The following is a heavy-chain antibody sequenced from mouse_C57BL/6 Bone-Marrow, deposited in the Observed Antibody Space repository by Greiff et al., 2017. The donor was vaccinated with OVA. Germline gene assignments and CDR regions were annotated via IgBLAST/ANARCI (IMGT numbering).Heavy chain of an antibody. CDR1: GYTFTSYW. CDR2: IHPSDSDT. J-gene: IGHJ1*03. D-gene: IGHD3-3*01. Sequence: QVQLKQPGAELVKPGASVKVSCKASGYTFTSYWMHWVKQRPGQGLEWIGRIHPSDSDTNYNQKFKGKATLTVDKSSRTAYMQLSSLTSEDSAVYYCAIRDVYWYFDVWGTGTTVTVSS. V-gene: IGHV1-74*01. CDR3: AIRDVYWYFDV.